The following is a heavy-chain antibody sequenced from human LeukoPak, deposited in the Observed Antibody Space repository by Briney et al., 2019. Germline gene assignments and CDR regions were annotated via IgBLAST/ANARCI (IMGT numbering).Heavy chain of an antibody. V-gene: IGHV4-34*01. CDR3: ARRGVPVARGWFDP. D-gene: IGHD2-2*01. J-gene: IGHJ5*02. CDR1: GGSLSDYI. Sequence: SETLSLTCAVYGGSLSDYIWSWIRQPPGKGLEWIGEISHGGSTNYNPSLKSRVTITVDTSKNQFSLRLSSVTVADTAVYYCARRGVPVARGWFDPWGQGTLVTDSS. CDR2: ISHGGST.